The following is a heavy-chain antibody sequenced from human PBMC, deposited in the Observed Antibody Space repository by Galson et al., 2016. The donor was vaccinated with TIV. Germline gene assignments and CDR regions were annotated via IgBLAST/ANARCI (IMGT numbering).Heavy chain of an antibody. CDR3: AGGEWMPTTYYIDV. V-gene: IGHV4-39*01. CDR2: VYESGST. Sequence: ETLSLTCTVSGGTISGNSYYWAWIRQTPGTGLEWIGSVYESGSTYYNALLKSRVTLSVDTSKNQFSLSLSSVTAADTAVYYCAGGEWMPTTYYIDVWGKGTTVTVSS. CDR1: GGTISGNSYY. J-gene: IGHJ6*03. D-gene: IGHD5-24*01.